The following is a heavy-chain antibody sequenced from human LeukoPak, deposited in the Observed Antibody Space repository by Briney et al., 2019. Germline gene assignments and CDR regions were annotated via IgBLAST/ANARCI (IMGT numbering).Heavy chain of an antibody. CDR3: ASPSPYYNDSSGYYHDAFDI. Sequence: GRTLRLSRAASGFTFSSYSMNWVRQAPGKRLEWVSSITSSSRYIYYADSMNGRVTISRDNAKNSLYLQMNSLRAEDTAVYYCASPSPYYNDSSGYYHDAFDIWGQGTMVTVSS. J-gene: IGHJ3*02. V-gene: IGHV3-21*01. CDR1: GFTFSSYS. D-gene: IGHD3-22*01. CDR2: ITSSSRYI.